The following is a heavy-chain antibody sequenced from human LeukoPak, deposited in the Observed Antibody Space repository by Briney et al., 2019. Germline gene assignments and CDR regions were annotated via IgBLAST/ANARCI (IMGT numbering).Heavy chain of an antibody. CDR2: IYPGDSDT. CDR1: GYSFTSYW. Sequence: GESLKISCKGSGYSFTSYWIGWVRQMPGKGLEWMGIIYPGDSDTRYSPSFQGQVTISADKSISTAYLQWSSLKASDTAMYYCARHVGGKRWLQLQYYFDYWGQGTLVTVSS. D-gene: IGHD5-24*01. V-gene: IGHV5-51*01. CDR3: ARHVGGKRWLQLQYYFDY. J-gene: IGHJ4*02.